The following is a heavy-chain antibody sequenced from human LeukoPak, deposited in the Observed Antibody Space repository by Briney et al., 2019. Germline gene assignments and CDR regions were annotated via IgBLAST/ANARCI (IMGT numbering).Heavy chain of an antibody. Sequence: EASVKVSCKASGGTFSSYAISWVRQAPGQGLEWMGGIIPIFGTANYAQKFQGRVTITADKSTSTAYMELSSLRSGDTAVYYCARDLVGYSSLLRSGLGYYFDYWGQGTLVTVSS. CDR3: ARDLVGYSSLLRSGLGYYFDY. CDR1: GGTFSSYA. V-gene: IGHV1-69*06. CDR2: IIPIFGTA. D-gene: IGHD6-13*01. J-gene: IGHJ4*02.